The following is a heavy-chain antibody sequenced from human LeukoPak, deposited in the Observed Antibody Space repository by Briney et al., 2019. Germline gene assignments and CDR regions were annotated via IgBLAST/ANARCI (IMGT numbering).Heavy chain of an antibody. CDR2: IYHSGST. D-gene: IGHD2-8*01. V-gene: IGHV4-4*02. CDR3: ARDLCMSCAFDI. J-gene: IGHJ3*02. CDR1: GASIISRNW. Sequence: PSETLSLTCAVSGASIISRNWWSWVRQPPGKGLEWIGEIYHSGSTNYNPSLKSRVTISLDNSKTQFSLRLTSVTAADTAVYYCARDLCMSCAFDIWGRGTMVTVSS.